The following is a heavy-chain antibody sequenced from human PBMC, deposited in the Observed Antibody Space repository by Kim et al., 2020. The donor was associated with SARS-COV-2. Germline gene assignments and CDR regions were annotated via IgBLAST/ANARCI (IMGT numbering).Heavy chain of an antibody. Sequence: ASVKVSCQTSGYVFTDYSLHWVRQAPGQGLEWVARIDPKTGATNIAQKFQGRLFLTTDTSIATSFFELRRLRCDDTSVYFSARHPLRVTIGKEGLDAWGQGTDVTVSS. CDR1: GYVFTDYS. V-gene: IGHV1-2*06. J-gene: IGHJ3*01. D-gene: IGHD4-17*01. CDR2: IDPKTGAT. CDR3: ARHPLRVTIGKEGLDA.